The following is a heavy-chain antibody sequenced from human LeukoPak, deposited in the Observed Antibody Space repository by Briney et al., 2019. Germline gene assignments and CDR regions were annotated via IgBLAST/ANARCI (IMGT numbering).Heavy chain of an antibody. CDR2: ISSSSSYI. CDR1: GFTFSSYS. V-gene: IGHV3-21*01. J-gene: IGHJ4*02. CDR3: AREGVPAAEGHFDY. D-gene: IGHD2-2*01. Sequence: GGSLRLSCAASGFTFSSYSMNWVRPAPGKGLEWVSSISSSSSYIYYADSVKGRFTISRDNAKNSLYLQMNSLRAEDTAVYYCAREGVPAAEGHFDYWGQGTLVTVSS.